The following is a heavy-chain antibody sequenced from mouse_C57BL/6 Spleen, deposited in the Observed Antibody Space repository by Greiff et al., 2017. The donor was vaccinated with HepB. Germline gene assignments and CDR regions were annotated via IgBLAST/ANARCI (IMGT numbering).Heavy chain of an antibody. CDR1: GFTFSDYG. Sequence: EVHLVESGGGLVKPGGSLKLSCAASGFTFSDYGMHWVRQAPEKGLEWVAYISSGSSTIYYADTVKGRFTISRDNAKNTLFLQMTSLRSEDTAMYYCARSLAWYFDVWGTGTTVTVSS. V-gene: IGHV5-17*01. J-gene: IGHJ1*03. CDR2: ISSGSSTI. CDR3: ARSLAWYFDV.